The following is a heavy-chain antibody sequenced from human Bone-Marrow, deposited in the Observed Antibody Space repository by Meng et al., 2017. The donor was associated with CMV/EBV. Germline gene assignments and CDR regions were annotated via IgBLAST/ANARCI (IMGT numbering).Heavy chain of an antibody. D-gene: IGHD4-11*01. V-gene: IGHV3-23*01. CDR3: AKDVGYSNPYYFDF. CDR2: ISGGGGTT. CDR1: GFTFSSYA. J-gene: IGHJ4*02. Sequence: SGFTFSSYAINWVRQAPGKGLEWVSSISGGGGTTYYADSVKGRFTISRDSSKNTLYLQMNSLRAEDTALYYCAKDVGYSNPYYFDFWGRGTLVTVSS.